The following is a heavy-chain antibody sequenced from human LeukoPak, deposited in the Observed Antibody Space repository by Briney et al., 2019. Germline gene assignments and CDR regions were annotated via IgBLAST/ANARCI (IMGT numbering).Heavy chain of an antibody. D-gene: IGHD3-9*01. V-gene: IGHV3-7*01. CDR2: IKQDGSEK. CDR3: ARDFDYMFQY. J-gene: IGHJ1*01. Sequence: PGGSLRLSCAASGFTFSDDYMSWIRQAPGKGLEWAANIKQDGSEKYYVDSMKGRFTISRDNAKNSLYLQMNSLRAEDTAVYYCARDFDYMFQYWGQGTLVTVSS. CDR1: GFTFSDDY.